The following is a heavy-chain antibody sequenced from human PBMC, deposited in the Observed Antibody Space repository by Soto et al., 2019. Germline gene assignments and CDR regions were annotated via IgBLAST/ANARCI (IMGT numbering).Heavy chain of an antibody. CDR2: IYYSGST. V-gene: IGHV4-39*01. CDR3: ARHTPAISISDH. CDR1: GGSISSSSYY. J-gene: IGHJ4*02. Sequence: PSETLCLTCTVSGGSISSSSYYWGWIRQPPGKGLEWIGSIYYSGSTYYNPSLKSRVTISVDTSKNQFSLKLSSVTAADTAVYYCARHTPAISISDHWGQGTLVTVS. D-gene: IGHD2-15*01.